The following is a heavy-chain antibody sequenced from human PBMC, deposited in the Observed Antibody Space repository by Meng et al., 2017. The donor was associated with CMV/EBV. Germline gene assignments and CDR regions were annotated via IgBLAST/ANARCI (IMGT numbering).Heavy chain of an antibody. CDR3: ARDHRDFWSGSIVDV. Sequence: SGYTCTSYGISWVRQAPGQGLEWMGWISAYNGNTNYAQKLQGRVTMTTDTSTSTAYMELRRLRSDDTAVYYCARDHRDFWSGSIVDVWGQGTTVTVSS. J-gene: IGHJ6*02. V-gene: IGHV1-18*01. D-gene: IGHD3-3*01. CDR2: ISAYNGNT. CDR1: GYTCTSYG.